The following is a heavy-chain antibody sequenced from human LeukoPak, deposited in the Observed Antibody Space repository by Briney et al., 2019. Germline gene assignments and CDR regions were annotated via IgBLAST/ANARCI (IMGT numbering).Heavy chain of an antibody. D-gene: IGHD6-19*01. J-gene: IGHJ4*02. CDR3: ATPLLSYSSGWYYFDY. CDR1: GYTLTELS. CDR2: FDPEDGET. V-gene: IGHV1-24*01. Sequence: ASVKVSCKVSGYTLTELSMHWVRQAPGKGLEGMGGFDPEDGETIYAQKFQGRVTMTVDTSTDTAYMELISLRSEDTAVYYCATPLLSYSSGWYYFDYWGQGTLVTVSS.